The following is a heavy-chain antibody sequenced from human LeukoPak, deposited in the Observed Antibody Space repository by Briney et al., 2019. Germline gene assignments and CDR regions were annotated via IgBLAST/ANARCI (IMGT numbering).Heavy chain of an antibody. CDR3: ARGRSARRWDLPHLDL. V-gene: IGHV4-61*01. J-gene: IGHJ4*02. CDR2: VYYRGTT. CDR1: GYSISSGYY. D-gene: IGHD4-23*01. Sequence: SETLSLTCTVSGYSISSGYYWGWIRQPPGNRLEWIGYVYYRGTTNYNPSLRSRLSISIDTSSNQFSLTLTSVNTVDTAIYYCARGRSARRWDLPHLDLWGRGTLVTVSS.